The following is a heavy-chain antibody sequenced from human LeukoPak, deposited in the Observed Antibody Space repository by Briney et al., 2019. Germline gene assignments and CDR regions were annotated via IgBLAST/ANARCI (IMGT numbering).Heavy chain of an antibody. Sequence: SVTVSCKASGCTFTSYDINLVRQATGQGLDWMGWMNPNSGNTGYAQKFQGRVTMTRNTSISTAYMELSSLRSGSTAIYYCARAQPVGTRSVNWFDPWGQGTLVTVSS. J-gene: IGHJ5*02. CDR1: GCTFTSYD. CDR3: ARAQPVGTRSVNWFDP. D-gene: IGHD3-3*01. CDR2: MNPNSGNT. V-gene: IGHV1-8*01.